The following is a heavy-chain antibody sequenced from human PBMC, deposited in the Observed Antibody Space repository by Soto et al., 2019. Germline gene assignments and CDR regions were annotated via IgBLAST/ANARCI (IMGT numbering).Heavy chain of an antibody. CDR2: IIPILGIA. CDR1: GGTFSSYT. CDR3: ARDRGAIVATGEIDAFDI. D-gene: IGHD5-12*01. Sequence: ASVKVSCKASGGTFSSYTISWVRQAPGQGLEWMGRIIPILGIANYAQKFQGRVTITADKSTSTAYMELSSLRSEDTAVYYCARDRGAIVATGEIDAFDIWGQGTMVTVSS. V-gene: IGHV1-69*04. J-gene: IGHJ3*02.